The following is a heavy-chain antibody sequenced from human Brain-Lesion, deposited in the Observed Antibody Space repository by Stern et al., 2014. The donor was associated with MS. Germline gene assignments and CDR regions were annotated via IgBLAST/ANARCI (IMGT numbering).Heavy chain of an antibody. Sequence: VQLVESGPGLVKPSETLSLTCTVSGGSITSSSYYWGWIRQPPGRGLEYIGTVYYTGSTFYDPSLKSRVPIPVDPSKNQVALKLPSVTAADTAVYYCVRPDIMGTIWNWGQGTLVTVSS. CDR1: GGSITSSSYY. CDR3: VRPDIMGTIWN. D-gene: IGHD1-26*01. V-gene: IGHV4-39*01. CDR2: VYYTGST. J-gene: IGHJ4*02.